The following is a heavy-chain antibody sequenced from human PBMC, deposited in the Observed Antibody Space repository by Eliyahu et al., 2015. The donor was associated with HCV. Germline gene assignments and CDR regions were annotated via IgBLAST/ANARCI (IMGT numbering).Heavy chain of an antibody. Sequence: EVQLLESGGGLVQPGGSLRLSXAASGFXFXSYAMXWVRQAXGKGVEWVSAISGSGGSTYYADSVKGRFTISRDNSKNTLYLQMNSLRAEDTAVYYCAKSSSGWSSYYFDYWGQGTLVTVSS. CDR3: AKSSSGWSSYYFDY. D-gene: IGHD6-19*01. CDR2: ISGSGGST. CDR1: GFXFXSYA. J-gene: IGHJ4*02. V-gene: IGHV3-23*01.